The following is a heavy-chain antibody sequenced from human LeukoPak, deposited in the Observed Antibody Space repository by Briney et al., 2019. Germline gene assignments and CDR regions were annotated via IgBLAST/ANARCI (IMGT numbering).Heavy chain of an antibody. V-gene: IGHV3-7*01. J-gene: IGHJ4*02. CDR2: IKQDGNEK. CDR3: ARGFDSRFFDK. Sequence: GGSLRLSCAASGFTSSSYWMTWVRQAPGKGLEWVVNIKQDGNEKYYVDSVKGRFTISRDNAKNSLYLQMNSLRAEDTAVYYCARGFDSRFFDKWGQGTLVTVSS. D-gene: IGHD3-22*01. CDR1: GFTSSSYW.